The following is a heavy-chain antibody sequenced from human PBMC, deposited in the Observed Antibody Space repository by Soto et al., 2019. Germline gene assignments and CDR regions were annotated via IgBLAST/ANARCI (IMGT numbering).Heavy chain of an antibody. CDR1: GFTFSSYA. CDR2: ISYDGSNK. J-gene: IGHJ6*02. Sequence: QVQLVESGGGVVQPGRSLRLSCAASGFTFSSYAMHWVRQAPGKGLEWVAVISYDGSNKYYADSVKGRFTISRDNSKNTLYLQMNSLRAEDTAVYYCARDLGQVSGPPLREYYYYGMDVWGQGTTVTVSS. D-gene: IGHD4-17*01. V-gene: IGHV3-30-3*01. CDR3: ARDLGQVSGPPLREYYYYGMDV.